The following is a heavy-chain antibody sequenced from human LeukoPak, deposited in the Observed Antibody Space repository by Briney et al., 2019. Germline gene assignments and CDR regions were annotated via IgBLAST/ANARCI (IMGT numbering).Heavy chain of an antibody. CDR3: ARDYSGSYLDY. CDR2: IYYSGST. CDR1: GGSISSYY. V-gene: IGHV4-59*01. Sequence: SETLSLTCTVSGGSISSYYWSWIRQPPGKELEWIGYIYYSGSTNYNPSLKSRVTISLDTSKNQFSLELSSVTAADTAVYYCARDYSGSYLDYWGQGTLVTVSS. J-gene: IGHJ4*02. D-gene: IGHD1-26*01.